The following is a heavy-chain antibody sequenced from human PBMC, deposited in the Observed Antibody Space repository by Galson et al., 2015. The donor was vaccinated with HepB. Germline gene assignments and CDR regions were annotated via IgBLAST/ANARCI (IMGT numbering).Heavy chain of an antibody. CDR2: IKSKTDGGTT. D-gene: IGHD3-10*01. Sequence: SLRLSCAASGFTFNNAWMSWVRQAPGKGLEWVGRIKSKTDGGTTDYAAPVKGRFTISRDDSENTLYVQMNSLKTEDTAVYYCTTEYYYGSGMDYWGQGTLVTVSS. CDR1: GFTFNNAW. J-gene: IGHJ4*02. V-gene: IGHV3-15*01. CDR3: TTEYYYGSGMDY.